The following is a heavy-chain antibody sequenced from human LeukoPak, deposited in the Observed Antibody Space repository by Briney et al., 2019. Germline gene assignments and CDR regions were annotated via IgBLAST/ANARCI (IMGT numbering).Heavy chain of an antibody. V-gene: IGHV4-59*01. CDR2: IYYSGST. J-gene: IGHJ6*03. CDR1: GGSISSYY. D-gene: IGHD6-19*01. CDR3: ARVAGGWYSVGTAGPYYMDV. Sequence: ASETLSLTCTVSGGSISSYYWSWIRQPPGKGLEWIGYIYYSGSTNYNPSLKSRVTISVDTSKNQFSLKLSSVTAADTAVYYCARVAGGWYSVGTAGPYYMDVWGKGTTVTISS.